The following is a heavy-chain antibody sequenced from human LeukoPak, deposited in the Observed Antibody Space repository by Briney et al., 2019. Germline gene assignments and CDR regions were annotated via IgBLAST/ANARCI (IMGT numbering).Heavy chain of an antibody. D-gene: IGHD3-3*01. CDR2: IYYSGST. CDR3: ARWADFWSGYSDY. J-gene: IGHJ4*02. V-gene: IGHV4-59*01. Sequence: SETLSLTCTVSGGSISSYYWSWIRQPPGKGLERIGYIYYSGSTNYNPSLKSRVTISVDTSKNQFSLKLSSVTAADTAVYYCARWADFWSGYSDYWGQGTLVTVSS. CDR1: GGSISSYY.